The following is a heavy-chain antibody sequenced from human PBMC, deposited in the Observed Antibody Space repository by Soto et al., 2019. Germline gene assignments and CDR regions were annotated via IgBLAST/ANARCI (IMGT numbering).Heavy chain of an antibody. CDR3: ARDGTVVTALARSGWFDP. V-gene: IGHV3-21*01. J-gene: IGHJ5*02. D-gene: IGHD2-21*02. CDR2: ISSSSSYI. Sequence: GGSLRLSCAASGFTFSSYSMNWVRQAPGKGLEWGSSISSSSSYIYYADSVKGRFTISRDNAKNSLYLQMNSLRAEDTAVYYCARDGTVVTALARSGWFDPWGQGTLVTVSS. CDR1: GFTFSSYS.